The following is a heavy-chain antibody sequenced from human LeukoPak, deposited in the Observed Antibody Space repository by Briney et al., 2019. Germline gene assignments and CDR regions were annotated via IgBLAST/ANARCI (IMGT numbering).Heavy chain of an antibody. D-gene: IGHD4-23*01. CDR3: ARGGGNHFDY. Sequence: ASVKVSCKVSGYTLTELSMHWVRQAPGKGLEWMGGIIPIFGTANYAQKFQGRVTITADESTSTAYMELSSLRSEDTAVYYCARGGGNHFDYWGQGTLVTVSS. V-gene: IGHV1-69*13. J-gene: IGHJ4*02. CDR1: GYTLTELS. CDR2: IIPIFGTA.